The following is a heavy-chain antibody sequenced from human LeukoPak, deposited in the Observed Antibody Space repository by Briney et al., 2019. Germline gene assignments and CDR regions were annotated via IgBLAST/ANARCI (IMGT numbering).Heavy chain of an antibody. J-gene: IGHJ5*02. V-gene: IGHV1-8*03. Sequence: VSVKVSCKASGYTFTSYDINWVRQATGQGLEWMGWMNPNSGNTGYAQKFQGRVTITRNTSISTAYMELSSLRSEDTAVYYCARGRLLWFGEPQVNWFDPWGQGTLVTVSS. CDR2: MNPNSGNT. D-gene: IGHD3-10*01. CDR3: ARGRLLWFGEPQVNWFDP. CDR1: GYTFTSYD.